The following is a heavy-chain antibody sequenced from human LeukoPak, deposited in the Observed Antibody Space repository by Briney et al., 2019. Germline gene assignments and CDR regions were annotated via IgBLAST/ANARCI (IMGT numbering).Heavy chain of an antibody. D-gene: IGHD5-12*01. CDR3: ARDLYKGVHGWVKVATSDY. Sequence: ASVKVSCKASGYTFTSYYMHWVRLAPGQGLEWMGIINPSGGSTSYAQKFQGRVTMTRDTSTSTVYMELSSLRSEDTAVYYCARDLYKGVHGWVKVATSDYWGQGTLVTVSS. CDR1: GYTFTSYY. CDR2: INPSGGST. V-gene: IGHV1-46*01. J-gene: IGHJ4*02.